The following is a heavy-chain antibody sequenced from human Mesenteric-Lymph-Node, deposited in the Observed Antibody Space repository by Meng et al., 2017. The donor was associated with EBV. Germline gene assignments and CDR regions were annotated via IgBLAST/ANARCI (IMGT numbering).Heavy chain of an antibody. CDR2: VNPDNCAT. CDR3: AREYHTGRGKPFDY. J-gene: IGHJ4*02. D-gene: IGHD2-8*02. V-gene: IGHV1-2*06. CDR1: GYPFTRYY. Sequence: QAEHVQGEREGERAWASVRLSGKTSGYPFTRYYRHWVRQSPRQGLEWMRPVNPDNCATNYGQKLQHRVTLNRDTSTNTIKLELGSIRSDDTATYYCAREYHTGRGKPFDYWGKGTLVTVSS.